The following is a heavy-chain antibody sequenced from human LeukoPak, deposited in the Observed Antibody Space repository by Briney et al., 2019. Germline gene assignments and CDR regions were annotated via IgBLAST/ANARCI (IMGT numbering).Heavy chain of an antibody. D-gene: IGHD4-17*01. Sequence: ASVKVSCKVSGYTLTELSMHWVRQAPGKGLEWMGGFDPEDGETIYAQKFQGRVTMTEDTSTDTAYMELSSLRSEDTAVYYCATCYGDYGKYLHWYFDLRGRGTLVTVSS. CDR2: FDPEDGET. V-gene: IGHV1-24*01. J-gene: IGHJ2*01. CDR1: GYTLTELS. CDR3: ATCYGDYGKYLHWYFDL.